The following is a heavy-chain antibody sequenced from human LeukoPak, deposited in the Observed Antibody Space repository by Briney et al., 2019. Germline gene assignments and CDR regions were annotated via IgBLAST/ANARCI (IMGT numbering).Heavy chain of an antibody. J-gene: IGHJ4*02. V-gene: IGHV4-39*01. CDR1: GGSISSSSYY. D-gene: IGHD6-13*01. Sequence: SETLSLTCTVSGGSISSSSYYWGWIRQPPGKGLEWIGSIYYSGSTYYNPSLKSRVTTSVDTSKNQFSLKLSSVTAADTAVYYCARWNIAAAGIWSDWGQGTLVTVSS. CDR3: ARWNIAAAGIWSD. CDR2: IYYSGST.